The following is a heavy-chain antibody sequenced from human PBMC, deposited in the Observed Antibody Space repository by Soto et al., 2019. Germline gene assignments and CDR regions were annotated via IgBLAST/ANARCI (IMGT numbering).Heavy chain of an antibody. V-gene: IGHV1-18*01. CDR3: ARIAASGIVHDFDF. J-gene: IGHJ4*02. Sequence: VASVKVSCKASGYTFTSYAINWVRQAPGQGLEWMGWISAHSGNTNYAQKVQGRVTMTTDTSTSTAYMELRSLRSDDTAIYYCARIAASGIVHDFDFWGQGTLVTVSS. CDR2: ISAHSGNT. CDR1: GYTFTSYA. D-gene: IGHD6-13*01.